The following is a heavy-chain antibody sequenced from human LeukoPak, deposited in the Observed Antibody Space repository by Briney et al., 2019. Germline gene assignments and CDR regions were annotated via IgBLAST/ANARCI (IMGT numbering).Heavy chain of an antibody. D-gene: IGHD5-24*01. CDR1: GFTFSRHG. Sequence: HSGGSLRLSCAASGFTFSRHGMNWVRQAPGKGLEWVSGISGSGDTTYYADSVKGRFTISRDNSKNTVYLQMNSLRAEDTAVYYCAKDDGWLQYNYCGQGTLVTVSS. CDR3: AKDDGWLQYNY. V-gene: IGHV3-23*01. CDR2: ISGSGDTT. J-gene: IGHJ4*02.